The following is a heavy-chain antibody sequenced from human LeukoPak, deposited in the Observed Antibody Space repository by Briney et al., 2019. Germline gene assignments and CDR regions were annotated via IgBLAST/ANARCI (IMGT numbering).Heavy chain of an antibody. J-gene: IGHJ4*02. V-gene: IGHV3-53*01. CDR3: ATSFGPVIAAAGTGAD. CDR1: GFIVSRNY. D-gene: IGHD6-13*01. CDR2: LYSGGTT. Sequence: PGGSLRLSCAASGFIVSRNYMSWVRQTPGKGLEWVSILYSGGTTYYADSVKGRFTISRDNSKNTLSLQMNSLRAEDTAVYYCATSFGPVIAAAGTGADWGQGTLVTVSS.